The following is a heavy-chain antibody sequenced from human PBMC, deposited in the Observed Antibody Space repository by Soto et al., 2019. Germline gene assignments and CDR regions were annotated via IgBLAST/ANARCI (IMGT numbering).Heavy chain of an antibody. CDR3: ARDSKFMVVVPAANVCYGMDV. D-gene: IGHD2-2*01. V-gene: IGHV1-18*04. CDR1: GYTFTSYG. J-gene: IGHJ6*02. Sequence: QVQLVQSGAEVKKPGASVKVSCKASGYTFTSYGISWVRQAPGQGLEWMGWISAYNGNTNYAQKLQGRVTMTTDSSALTAYMELRSLRADDTAVYYCARDSKFMVVVPAANVCYGMDVWGQGTTVTVSS. CDR2: ISAYNGNT.